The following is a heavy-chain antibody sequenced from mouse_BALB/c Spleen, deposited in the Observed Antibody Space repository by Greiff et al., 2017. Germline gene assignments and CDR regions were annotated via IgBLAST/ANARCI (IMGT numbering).Heavy chain of an antibody. V-gene: IGHV1S81*02. Sequence: VQLQQPGAELVKPGASVKLSCKASGYTFTSYWMHWVKQRPGQGLEWIGEINPSNGRTNYNEKFKSKATLTVDKSSSTAYMQLSSLTSEDSAVYYCARSRRVYYAMDYWGQGTSVTVSS. J-gene: IGHJ4*01. CDR2: INPSNGRT. CDR1: GYTFTSYW. CDR3: ARSRRVYYAMDY.